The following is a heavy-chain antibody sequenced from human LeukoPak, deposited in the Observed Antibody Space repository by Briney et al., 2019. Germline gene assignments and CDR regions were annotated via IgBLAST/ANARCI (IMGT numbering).Heavy chain of an antibody. D-gene: IGHD5-18*01. CDR3: ARGKYSYGYSYRSYGMDV. CDR1: GASINDDY. V-gene: IGHV4-59*12. CDR2: IYYSGTA. Sequence: SETLSLTCTVSGASINDDYWSWIRQPPGKGLEWIGYIYYSGTAYHPSLKSRVTISVDTSKNQFSLKLSSVTAADTAVYYCARGKYSYGYSYRSYGMDVWGQGTTVTVSS. J-gene: IGHJ6*02.